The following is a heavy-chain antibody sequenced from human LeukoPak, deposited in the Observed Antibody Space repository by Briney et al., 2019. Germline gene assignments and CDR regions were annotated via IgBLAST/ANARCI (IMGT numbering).Heavy chain of an antibody. CDR3: VRNYYATSADYDY. J-gene: IGHJ4*02. CDR1: GFTFSRHS. CDR2: ISGNGEST. D-gene: IGHD3-22*01. Sequence: AGSLTLSCAASGFTFSRHSMNRVRQAPGKGLEYVSAISGNGESTYYADSVKDRFSISRDNSKNTLYLQMRSLRDEDTAVYYCVRNYYATSADYDYWGQGTLVSVSS. V-gene: IGHV3-64D*06.